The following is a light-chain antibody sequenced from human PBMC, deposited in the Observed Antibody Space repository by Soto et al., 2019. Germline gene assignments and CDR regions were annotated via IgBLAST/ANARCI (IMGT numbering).Light chain of an antibody. CDR1: MRDVGAYNL. J-gene: IGLJ2*01. V-gene: IGLV2-14*01. CDR3: RSYTAKSSLI. Sequence: QSVLTQPASVSGSPGQSITISCAGTMRDVGAYNLVSWYQQHPGRAPQLIIYEVRNRPSGISFRFSGSKSGNTASLTISGLQAEDGADYYCRSYTAKSSLIFGGGAKLPVL. CDR2: EVR.